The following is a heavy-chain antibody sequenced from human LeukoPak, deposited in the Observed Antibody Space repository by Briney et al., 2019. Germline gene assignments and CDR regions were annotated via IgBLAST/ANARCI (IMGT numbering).Heavy chain of an antibody. CDR1: GYTFTSYG. J-gene: IGHJ6*03. CDR3: AAAMVRGVIITAAFPYYYYMDV. D-gene: IGHD3-10*01. V-gene: IGHV1-18*01. CDR2: ISAYNGNT. Sequence: ASVKVSCKASGYTFTSYGISWVRQAPGQGLEWMGWISAYNGNTNYAQKLQGRVTMTTDTSTSTAYMELRSLRSDDTAVYYCAAAMVRGVIITAAFPYYYYMDVWGKGTTVTVSS.